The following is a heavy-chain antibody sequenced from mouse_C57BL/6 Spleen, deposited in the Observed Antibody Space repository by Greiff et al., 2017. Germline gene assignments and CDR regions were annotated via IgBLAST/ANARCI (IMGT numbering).Heavy chain of an antibody. Sequence: EVQLQQSGAELVKPGASVKLSCTASGFNIKDYYMPWVKQRTDQGLEWIGRIDPEDGETRYAPKFQGKVTMTADTSSNAAYLQLISLTSEDTAVYYSAPTAEAHRYFDGWGTGSTGTVSS. J-gene: IGHJ1*03. D-gene: IGHD1-1*01. CDR3: APTAEAHRYFDG. CDR2: IDPEDGET. CDR1: GFNIKDYY. V-gene: IGHV14-2*01.